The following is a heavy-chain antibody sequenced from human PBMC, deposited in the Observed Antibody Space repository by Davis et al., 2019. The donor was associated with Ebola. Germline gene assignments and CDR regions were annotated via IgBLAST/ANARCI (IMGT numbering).Heavy chain of an antibody. CDR3: AIPDDYYDSSGYALGYGAFDI. CDR1: GGTFSSYT. Sequence: SVKVSCKASGGTFSSYTISWVRQAPGQGLEWMGRIIPILGIANYAQKFQGRVTITADKSTSTAYMELSSLRSDDTAVYYCAIPDDYYDSSGYALGYGAFDIWGQGTMVTVSS. J-gene: IGHJ3*02. CDR2: IIPILGIA. V-gene: IGHV1-69*02. D-gene: IGHD3-22*01.